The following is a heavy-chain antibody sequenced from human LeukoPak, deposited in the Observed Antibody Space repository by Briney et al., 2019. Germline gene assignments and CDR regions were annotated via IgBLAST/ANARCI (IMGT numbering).Heavy chain of an antibody. J-gene: IGHJ4*02. CDR3: ASSRMGAVAVLDY. D-gene: IGHD6-19*01. CDR1: GGSISSSSYY. Sequence: PSETLSLTCTVSGGSISSSSYYWGWIRQPPGQGLEWIGSIYYSGSTYYNPSLKSRVTISVDTSKNQFSLKLSSVTAADTAVYYCASSRMGAVAVLDYWGQGTLVTVSS. CDR2: IYYSGST. V-gene: IGHV4-39*01.